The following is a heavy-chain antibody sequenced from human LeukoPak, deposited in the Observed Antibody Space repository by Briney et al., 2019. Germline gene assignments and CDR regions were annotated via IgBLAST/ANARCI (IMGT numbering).Heavy chain of an antibody. V-gene: IGHV1-24*01. CDR3: ATPSEDAFDI. J-gene: IGHJ3*02. Sequence: ASVKVSCKVSGYTLTELSMHWVRQAPGKGLEWMGGFDPEDGETIYAQKFQGRVTMTEDTSTGTAYMEPSSLRSEDTAVYYCATPSEDAFDIWGQGTMVTVSS. CDR1: GYTLTELS. CDR2: FDPEDGET.